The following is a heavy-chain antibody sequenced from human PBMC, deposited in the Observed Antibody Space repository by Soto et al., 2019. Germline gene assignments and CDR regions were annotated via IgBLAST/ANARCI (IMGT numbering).Heavy chain of an antibody. Sequence: QVQLVQSGAEVKKPGSSVKVSCKTSGDIFSGYSISWVRQAPGQGLEWMGGIIPIFGTTNYAQRFHGRVTITADKSTSTVYMELYSLKSEDTAVYYCARALGSGYAPGDYWGQGTLVTVSS. CDR3: ARALGSGYAPGDY. CDR1: GDIFSGYS. D-gene: IGHD5-12*01. CDR2: IIPIFGTT. J-gene: IGHJ4*02. V-gene: IGHV1-69*14.